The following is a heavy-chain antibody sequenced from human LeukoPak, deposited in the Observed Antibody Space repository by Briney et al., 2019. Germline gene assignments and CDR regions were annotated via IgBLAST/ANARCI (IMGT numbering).Heavy chain of an antibody. V-gene: IGHV1-46*01. CDR1: GYTFTSYY. Sequence: ASVTVSCKASGYTFTSYYMHWVRQAPGQGLEWMGIINPSGGSTSYAQKFQGRVTMTRDTSTSTVYMELSSLRSEDTAVYYCARDLTTVTPRSRRYFDYWGQGTLVTVSS. CDR3: ARDLTTVTPRSRRYFDY. CDR2: INPSGGST. J-gene: IGHJ4*02. D-gene: IGHD4-17*01.